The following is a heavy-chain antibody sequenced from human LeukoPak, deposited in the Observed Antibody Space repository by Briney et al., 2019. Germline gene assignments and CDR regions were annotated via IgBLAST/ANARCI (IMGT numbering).Heavy chain of an antibody. J-gene: IGHJ3*02. D-gene: IGHD3-10*01. CDR1: GFTFSSYS. CDR2: IYSGGST. V-gene: IGHV3-53*01. Sequence: GGSLRLSCAASGFTFSSYSMNWVRQAPGKGLEWVSVIYSGGSTYYADSVKGRFTISRDNSKNTLYLQMNSLRAEDTAVYYCARSYGSGSYYNVPFDIWGQGTMVTVSS. CDR3: ARSYGSGSYYNVPFDI.